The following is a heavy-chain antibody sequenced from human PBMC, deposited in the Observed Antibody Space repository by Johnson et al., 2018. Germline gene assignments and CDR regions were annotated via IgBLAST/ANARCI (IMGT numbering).Heavy chain of an antibody. CDR2: IIPIFGTA. D-gene: IGHD1-1*01. CDR3: AGSGTTSYYYYYMDV. Sequence: VQLLESGAEVKKPGSSVKVSCKASGGTFSSYAISWVRQAPGQGLEWMGGIIPIFGTANYAQRFPDRVTITADESTSTAYMELSSLRSEDTAVYYCAGSGTTSYYYYYMDVWGKGTTVTVSS. V-gene: IGHV1-69*01. CDR1: GGTFSSYA. J-gene: IGHJ6*03.